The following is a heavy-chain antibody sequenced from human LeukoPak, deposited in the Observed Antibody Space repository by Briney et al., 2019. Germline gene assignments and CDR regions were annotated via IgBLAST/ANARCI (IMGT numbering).Heavy chain of an antibody. CDR3: ASLLYYYDSSGYFDY. D-gene: IGHD3-22*01. CDR1: GYSISSGYY. V-gene: IGHV4-38-2*01. Sequence: PSETLSLTCAVSGYSISSGYYWGWIRQPPGKGLEWIGSIYHSGSTYYNPSLKSRVTISVDTSKNQFSLKLSSVTAADTAVYYCASLLYYYDSSGYFDYWGQGTLVTVSS. J-gene: IGHJ4*02. CDR2: IYHSGST.